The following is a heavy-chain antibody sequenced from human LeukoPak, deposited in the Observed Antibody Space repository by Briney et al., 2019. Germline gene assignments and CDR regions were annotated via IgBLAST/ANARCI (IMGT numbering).Heavy chain of an antibody. CDR2: IYSGGST. CDR3: ARAMSGYVYGSNYFNS. J-gene: IGHJ4*02. D-gene: IGHD5-12*01. Sequence: GGSLRLSCAASGFTVSSNYMSWVRQAPGKGLEWVSVIYSGGSTYYADSVKGRFTISRDNSKNTLYLQMNSLRAEDTAVYYCARAMSGYVYGSNYFNSGGQEPLATVPS. CDR1: GFTVSSNY. V-gene: IGHV3-66*01.